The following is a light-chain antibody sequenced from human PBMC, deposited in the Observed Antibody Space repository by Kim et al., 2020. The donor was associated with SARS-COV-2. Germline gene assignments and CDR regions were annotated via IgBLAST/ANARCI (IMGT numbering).Light chain of an antibody. Sequence: DIVMTQSPATLSVSPEERATLSCRASQIVRSNLAWYQQKLGQVPRLLIHGASTRATGIPARFSASGSVTEFTLTISSLQSEDLGVYYCQQYNRGPPLTFGGGTKVEIK. CDR3: QQYNRGPPLT. V-gene: IGKV3-15*01. CDR2: GAS. J-gene: IGKJ4*01. CDR1: QIVRSN.